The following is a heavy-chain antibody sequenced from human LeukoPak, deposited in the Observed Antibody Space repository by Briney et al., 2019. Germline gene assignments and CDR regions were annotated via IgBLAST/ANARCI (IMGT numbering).Heavy chain of an antibody. CDR2: IIPIFGAA. CDR3: AGGDHGSSLGGNYYYFIDV. D-gene: IGHD6-6*01. V-gene: IGHV1-69*05. CDR1: GGTFSTYA. J-gene: IGHJ6*03. Sequence: ASVKVSCKASGGTFSTYAFSWVRQAPGQGLEWMGGIIPIFGAADYAHAFQGRVTISTDDSTNTAYMELSSLRSDDTAVYYCAGGDHGSSLGGNYYYFIDVWGKGTTVTVSS.